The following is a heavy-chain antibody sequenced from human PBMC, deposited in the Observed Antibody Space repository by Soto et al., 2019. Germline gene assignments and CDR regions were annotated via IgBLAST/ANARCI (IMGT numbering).Heavy chain of an antibody. D-gene: IGHD2-2*02. V-gene: IGHV5-51*01. CDR3: ARQEYCSSTSCYTGDS. CDR1: GYRFTSYW. Sequence: GESLKISCKGSGYRFTSYWIGWVRQMPGKGLEWMGIIYLGDSNTRYSPSFQGQVTISADKSISTAYLQWSSLKASDTAIYYCARQEYCSSTSCYTGDSWGQGTMGIVSA. CDR2: IYLGDSNT. J-gene: IGHJ4*02.